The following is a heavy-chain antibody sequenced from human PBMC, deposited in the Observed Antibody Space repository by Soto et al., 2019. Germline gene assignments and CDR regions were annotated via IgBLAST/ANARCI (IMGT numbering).Heavy chain of an antibody. CDR2: IYPGDSDT. CDR1: GYSFTSYW. Sequence: XDSLTISGKGSGYSFTSYWIGLVRQMPGKGLEWMGIIYPGDSDTRYSPSFQGQVTISADKSISTAYLQWSSLKASDTAMYYCARMEITIFGVVSSYGMDVWGQGTTVTVSS. D-gene: IGHD3-3*01. V-gene: IGHV5-51*01. CDR3: ARMEITIFGVVSSYGMDV. J-gene: IGHJ6*02.